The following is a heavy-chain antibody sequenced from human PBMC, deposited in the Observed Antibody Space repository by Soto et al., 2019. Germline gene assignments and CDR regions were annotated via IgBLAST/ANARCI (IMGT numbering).Heavy chain of an antibody. Sequence: PSETLSLTCTVSGGSISSGGYYWSWIRQHPGKGLEWIAYIYYSGSTYYNPSLKSRVSISVDTSKNQFSLKLSSVTAADTAVYYCARVITMIVVPMAFDIWGQGTMVTVSS. CDR2: IYYSGST. D-gene: IGHD3-22*01. V-gene: IGHV4-31*03. J-gene: IGHJ3*02. CDR3: ARVITMIVVPMAFDI. CDR1: GGSISSGGYY.